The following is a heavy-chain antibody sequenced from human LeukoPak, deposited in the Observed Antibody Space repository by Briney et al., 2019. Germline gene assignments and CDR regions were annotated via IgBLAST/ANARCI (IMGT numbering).Heavy chain of an antibody. Sequence: SETLSLTCTVSGGSINSYYWSWIRQPPGKGLDWIGYICYSGSTEYTLSLTSRVTISVDTSKNQFSLKMSSVTAADTAVYYCARARDGHINNWFDPWGQGTLVPVSS. J-gene: IGHJ5*02. CDR1: GGSINSYY. D-gene: IGHD5-24*01. CDR2: ICYSGST. V-gene: IGHV4-59*01. CDR3: ARARDGHINNWFDP.